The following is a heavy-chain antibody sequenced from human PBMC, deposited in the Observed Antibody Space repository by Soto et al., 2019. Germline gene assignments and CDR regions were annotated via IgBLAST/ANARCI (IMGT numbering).Heavy chain of an antibody. D-gene: IGHD5-18*01. V-gene: IGHV3-48*02. J-gene: IGHJ4*02. CDR3: VRAGKGNSYGYFY. CDR2: INPGSTTR. Sequence: EVQMVESGGGLVQPGGSLRLSCAVSGLTFTTYNFNWVRQAPGKGLEWISFINPGSTTRHYADSVKGRFTISRNNAKNSLYLQMDRLTDADAAVYYCVRAGKGNSYGYFYWGQGTLVTVSS. CDR1: GLTFTTYN.